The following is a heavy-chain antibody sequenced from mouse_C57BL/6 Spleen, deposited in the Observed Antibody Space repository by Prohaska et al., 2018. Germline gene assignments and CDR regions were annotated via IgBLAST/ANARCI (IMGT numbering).Heavy chain of an antibody. CDR1: GFSFNTYA. Sequence: EVQLVESGGGLVQPKGSLKLSCAASGFSFNTYAMNWVRQAPGKGLEWVARIRSKSNNYATYYADSVKDRFTISRDDSESMLYLQMNNLKTEDTAMYYCVRRNWDGYFDVWGTGTTVTVSS. CDR3: VRRNWDGYFDV. D-gene: IGHD4-1*01. V-gene: IGHV10-1*01. J-gene: IGHJ1*03. CDR2: IRSKSNNYAT.